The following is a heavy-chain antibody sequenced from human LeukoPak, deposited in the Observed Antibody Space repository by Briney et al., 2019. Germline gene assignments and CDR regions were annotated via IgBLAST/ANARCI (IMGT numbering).Heavy chain of an antibody. D-gene: IGHD1-7*01. CDR1: RFTFSSYT. J-gene: IGHJ4*02. V-gene: IGHV3-21*01. CDR2: ISSSSSDI. Sequence: GGSLRLSCAASRFTFSSYTMNWVRQAPGKGLEWVSSISSSSSDIYYADSVKGRFTISRDNAKNSLFLQMNSLRAEDTAVYYCARDRTITGTIIDYWGRGTLVTVSS. CDR3: ARDRTITGTIIDY.